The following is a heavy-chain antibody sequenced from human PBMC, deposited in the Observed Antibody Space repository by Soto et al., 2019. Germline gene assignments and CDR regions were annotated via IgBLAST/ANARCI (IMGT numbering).Heavy chain of an antibody. V-gene: IGHV1-69*06. CDR1: GGTFSSYA. D-gene: IGHD2-2*01. J-gene: IGHJ6*02. Sequence: SVKVSCKSSGGTFSSYAIRWVRHAPGQGLAWMVGIIPIFGTANYAQKFQGRVTITADKSTSTAYMGLIRLRSEDTAVYYCARGEVVVPDAGESLYYYYGMDVWGQGTTVTVSS. CDR3: ARGEVVVPDAGESLYYYYGMDV. CDR2: IIPIFGTA.